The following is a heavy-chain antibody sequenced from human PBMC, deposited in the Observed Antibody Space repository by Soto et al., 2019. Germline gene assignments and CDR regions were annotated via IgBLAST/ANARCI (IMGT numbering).Heavy chain of an antibody. CDR1: GLTFSNYA. J-gene: IGHJ4*02. D-gene: IGHD6-19*01. CDR3: AKGSDDSGWYWFDY. V-gene: IGHV3-23*01. CDR2: MSGSGGTA. Sequence: GGSLRLSCAASGLTFSNYAMGWVRQAPGKGLEWVSGMSGSGGTAYYADSVKGRFTISRDNSKNTLYLQMNSLRAEDTAVYYCAKGSDDSGWYWFDYWGQGTLVTVSS.